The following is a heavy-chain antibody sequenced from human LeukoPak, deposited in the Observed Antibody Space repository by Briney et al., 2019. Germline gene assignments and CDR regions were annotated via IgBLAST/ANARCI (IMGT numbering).Heavy chain of an antibody. Sequence: GGSLRLSCAVSGFTAGNKYMSWVRQAPGKGWEWVSVIYSGGKTYYADSVKGRFTISKDNFNNRLYLEMNSLRPEDTAVYYCASSSAWFLNYAMDVWGHGATVTVSS. J-gene: IGHJ6*02. CDR1: GFTAGNKY. CDR3: ASSSAWFLNYAMDV. CDR2: IYSGGKT. D-gene: IGHD6-19*01. V-gene: IGHV3-53*05.